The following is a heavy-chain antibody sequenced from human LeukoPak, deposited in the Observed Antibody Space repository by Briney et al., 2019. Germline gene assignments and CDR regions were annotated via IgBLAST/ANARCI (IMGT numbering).Heavy chain of an antibody. CDR3: ARRTDILTGYLDY. CDR1: GYSFTSYW. V-gene: IGHV5-51*01. J-gene: IGHJ4*02. CDR2: IYPGDSDT. Sequence: GESLKISCKGSGYSFTSYWIGWVRQLPGKGLEWMGIIYPGDSDTRYSPSFQGQVTISADKSISTAYLQWSSLKASDTAMYYCARRTDILTGYLDYWGQGTLVTVSS. D-gene: IGHD3-9*01.